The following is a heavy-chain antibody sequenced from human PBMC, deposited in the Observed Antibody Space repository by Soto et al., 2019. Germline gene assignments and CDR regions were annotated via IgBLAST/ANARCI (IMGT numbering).Heavy chain of an antibody. CDR3: ARDLSV. CDR2: IYSGGTT. CDR1: AFTVSTNY. J-gene: IGHJ6*04. V-gene: IGHV3-66*01. Sequence: GGSLRLSCAASAFTVSTNYMSWVRQAPGKGPEWVSVIYSGGTTYYADSVKGRFTISRDNSKNSLYLQMNSLRAEDTAVYYCARDLSVWGKGTTVTVSS.